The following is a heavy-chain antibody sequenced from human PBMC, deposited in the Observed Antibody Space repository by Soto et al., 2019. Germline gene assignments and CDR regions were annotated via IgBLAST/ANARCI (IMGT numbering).Heavy chain of an antibody. CDR1: GYTFTSYA. Sequence: QVQLVQSGAEVKKPGASVKVSCKASGYTFTSYAMHWVRQAPGQRLEWMGWINAGNGNTKYSQKFQGRVTITRDTSASTAYMELSSLRSEDTAVYYCARDRKSSSITIFGVVPLGYWGQGTLVTVSS. CDR2: INAGNGNT. CDR3: ARDRKSSSITIFGVVPLGY. J-gene: IGHJ4*02. V-gene: IGHV1-3*01. D-gene: IGHD3-3*01.